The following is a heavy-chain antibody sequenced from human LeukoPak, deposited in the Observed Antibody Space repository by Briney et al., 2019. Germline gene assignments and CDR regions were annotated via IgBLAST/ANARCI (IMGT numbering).Heavy chain of an antibody. D-gene: IGHD1-26*01. J-gene: IGHJ4*02. CDR1: GFTFSSYG. CDR2: IRYDGSNK. Sequence: GGSLRLSCAASGFTFSSYGMHWVRQAPGKGLEWVAFIRYDGSNKYYADSVKGRFTISRDNSKNTLYLQMNSLRAEDTAVYYCARQVGANPYFDYWGQGTLVTVSS. V-gene: IGHV3-30*02. CDR3: ARQVGANPYFDY.